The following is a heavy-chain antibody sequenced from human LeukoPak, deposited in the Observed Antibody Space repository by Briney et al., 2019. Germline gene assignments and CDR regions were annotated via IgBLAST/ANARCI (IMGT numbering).Heavy chain of an antibody. CDR3: ARDLDQYSGRFGGFGHDF. Sequence: ASVKVSCKASGYTFTNYGIDWVRQAPGQGLEWMGWISAYNGNTNYAQRLQGRVTMTTDTSTSTAYMELRSLRSDDTAVYYCARDLDQYSGRFGGFGHDFWGQGTLVTVSS. CDR1: GYTFTNYG. D-gene: IGHD1-26*01. V-gene: IGHV1-18*01. CDR2: ISAYNGNT. J-gene: IGHJ4*02.